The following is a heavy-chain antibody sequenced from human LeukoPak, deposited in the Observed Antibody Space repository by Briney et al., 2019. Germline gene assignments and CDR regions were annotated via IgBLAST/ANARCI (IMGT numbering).Heavy chain of an antibody. CDR1: GGSISSYY. CDR3: ARGPYRGSFDY. D-gene: IGHD4-11*01. J-gene: IGHJ4*02. Sequence: SESLSLTCTVSGGSISSYYWSWIRQPPGKGLEWIGYIYYSGSTNYNPSLKSRVTISVDTSKTQFSLKLSSVAAADTAVYYCARGPYRGSFDYWGQGTLATLPS. V-gene: IGHV4-59*12. CDR2: IYYSGST.